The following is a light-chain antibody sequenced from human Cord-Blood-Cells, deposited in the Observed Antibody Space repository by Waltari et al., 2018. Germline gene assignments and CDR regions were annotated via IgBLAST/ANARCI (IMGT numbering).Light chain of an antibody. CDR3: CSYAGSYV. CDR2: DVG. J-gene: IGLJ1*01. V-gene: IGLV2-11*01. Sequence: QSALTQPRSVSGSPGQSVTISSTGPSSDVGGYNYVSWYQQHPGKAPKRMIYDVGKRPSGVPDRFSGSKSGNTASLTISGLQAEDEADYYCCSYAGSYVFGSGTKVTVL. CDR1: SSDVGGYNY.